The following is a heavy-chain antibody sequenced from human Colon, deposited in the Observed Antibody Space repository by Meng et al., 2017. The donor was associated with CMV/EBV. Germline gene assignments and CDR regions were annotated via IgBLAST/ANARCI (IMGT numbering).Heavy chain of an antibody. CDR1: GDSVNSANFY. CDR3: ARRRIVGGTIDY. J-gene: IGHJ4*02. CDR2: VYYNGKA. Sequence: CTASGDSVNSANFYWGWIRQPPGKGLEWIGNVYYNGKAYYKPSLESRVTISVDTSKNQFSLRLTSVTATDTAVYYCARRRIVGGTIDYWGQGTLVTVSS. V-gene: IGHV4-39*01. D-gene: IGHD1-26*01.